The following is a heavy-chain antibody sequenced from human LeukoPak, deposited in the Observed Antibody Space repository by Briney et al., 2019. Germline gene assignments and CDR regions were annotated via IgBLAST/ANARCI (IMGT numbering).Heavy chain of an antibody. J-gene: IGHJ5*02. Sequence: PSETLSLTCTVSGGSVSSNGYFWNWIRQPPGKGLEWIGYIYYSGSTNYNPSLKSRVTISVDTSKNQFSLKLSSVTAADTAVYYCARGGVPAAAFDPWGQGTLVTVSS. D-gene: IGHD2-2*01. CDR2: IYYSGST. CDR3: ARGGVPAAAFDP. CDR1: GGSVSSNGYF. V-gene: IGHV4-61*08.